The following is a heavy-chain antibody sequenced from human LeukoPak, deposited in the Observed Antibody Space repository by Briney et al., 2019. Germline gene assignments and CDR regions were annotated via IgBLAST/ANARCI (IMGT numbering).Heavy chain of an antibody. V-gene: IGHV4-39*07. CDR1: GGSISSSSYY. Sequence: SETLSLTCTVSGGSISSSSYYWGWIRQPPGKGLEWIGSIYYSGSTYYNPSLKSRVTISVDTSKNQFSLKLSSVTAADTAVYYCARDNLGYSYGYDAFDIWGQGTMVTVSS. J-gene: IGHJ3*02. CDR2: IYYSGST. D-gene: IGHD5-18*01. CDR3: ARDNLGYSYGYDAFDI.